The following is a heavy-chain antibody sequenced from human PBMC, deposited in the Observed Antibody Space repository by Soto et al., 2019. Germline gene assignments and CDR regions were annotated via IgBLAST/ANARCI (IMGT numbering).Heavy chain of an antibody. CDR2: MNPNSGNT. D-gene: IGHD4-17*01. CDR3: ARGKWGTTVTTGFEP. V-gene: IGHV1-8*01. Sequence: QVQLVQSGAEVKKPGASVKVPCKAAGYTFTSYEINGVRQATGQGLEWMGWMNPNSGNTGFAQKFQGRVTMTRNTSISTVYMELSSLRSHDTAVYYCARGKWGTTVTTGFEPWGQGNLVTVSS. J-gene: IGHJ5*02. CDR1: GYTFTSYE.